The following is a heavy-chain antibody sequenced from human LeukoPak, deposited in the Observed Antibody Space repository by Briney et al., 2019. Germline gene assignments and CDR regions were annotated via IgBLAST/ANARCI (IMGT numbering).Heavy chain of an antibody. D-gene: IGHD6-25*01. CDR1: GFTFSDYY. CDR3: ARDLKWSGSVSYYGMDV. J-gene: IGHJ6*02. V-gene: IGHV3-11*06. Sequence: PGGSLRLSCAASGFTFSDYYMSWIRQAPGKGLEWVSYISSSSSYTNCADSVKGRFTISRDNAKNSLYLQMNSLRAEDTAVYYCARDLKWSGSVSYYGMDVWGQGTTVTVSS. CDR2: ISSSSSYT.